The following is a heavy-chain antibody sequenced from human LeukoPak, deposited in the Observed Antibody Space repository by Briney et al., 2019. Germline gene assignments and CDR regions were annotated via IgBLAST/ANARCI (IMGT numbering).Heavy chain of an antibody. J-gene: IGHJ4*02. CDR1: GFTFSSYA. CDR3: AKGGIVSVSPFFDY. D-gene: IGHD1-26*01. V-gene: IGHV3-23*01. CDR2: ISGSGGST. Sequence: PGGSLRLSCAASGFTFSSYAMSWVRQAPGKGLEGVSAISGSGGSTYYADSVKGRLTISRDNSKNTLYLQMNSLRAQDTAVYYCAKGGIVSVSPFFDYWGQGTLVTVSS.